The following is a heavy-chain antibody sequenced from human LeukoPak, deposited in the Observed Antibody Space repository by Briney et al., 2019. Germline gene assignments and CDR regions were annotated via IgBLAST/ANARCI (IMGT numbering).Heavy chain of an antibody. J-gene: IGHJ4*02. CDR2: ISSSSSYI. V-gene: IGHV3-21*01. D-gene: IGHD3-10*01. Sequence: PGGSLRLSCAVSGFTFSSYSMNWVRQAPGKGLEWVSSISSSSSYIYYADSVKGRFTISRDNAKNSLYLQMNSLRAEDTAVYYCARATDYYGSGSYYNVGADWVDYWGQGTLVTVSS. CDR1: GFTFSSYS. CDR3: ARATDYYGSGSYYNVGADWVDY.